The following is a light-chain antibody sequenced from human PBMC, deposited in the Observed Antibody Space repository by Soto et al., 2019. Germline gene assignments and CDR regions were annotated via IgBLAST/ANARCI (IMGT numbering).Light chain of an antibody. CDR1: QSVSSSY. Sequence: EIALTQSPGTLSLSPGERATLSCRASQSVSSSYLAGYQQKPGQAPRLLIYGASSRATGIPDRFSGSGSGTDFTLTISRLEPEDVAVYYCQQDGSSPTWTFGQGTKVEIK. V-gene: IGKV3-20*01. CDR3: QQDGSSPTWT. CDR2: GAS. J-gene: IGKJ1*01.